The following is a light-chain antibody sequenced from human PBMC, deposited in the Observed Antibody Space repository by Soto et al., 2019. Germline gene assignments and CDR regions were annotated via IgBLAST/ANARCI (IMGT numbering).Light chain of an antibody. J-gene: IGLJ2*01. CDR2: LSSDGSH. CDR3: QTWGTGIVV. V-gene: IGLV4-69*01. CDR1: SGHSTYA. Sequence: QAVVTQSPSASASLGASVKLTCTLSSGHSTYAIAWHQQQPEKGPRYLMKLSSDGSHSKGDGIPDRFSGSSSGAERYLTISSLQSEDEADYYCQTWGTGIVVFGGGTKLTVL.